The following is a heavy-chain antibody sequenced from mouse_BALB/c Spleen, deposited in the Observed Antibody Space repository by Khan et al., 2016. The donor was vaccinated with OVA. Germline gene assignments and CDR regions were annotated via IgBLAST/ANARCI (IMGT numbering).Heavy chain of an antibody. D-gene: IGHD2-4*01. Sequence: VQLQQSGPGLVKPSQSLSLTCTVTGYSITSEYAWNWIRQFPGNKLEWMCYINYSGNTGLNPSLKSRTSITRDKSKNQFFLQLNSLTTEDTATYYGARKDYYDYDPFPYWGQGTLVTVSA. V-gene: IGHV3-2*02. CDR1: GYSITSEYA. CDR3: ARKDYYDYDPFPY. J-gene: IGHJ3*01. CDR2: INYSGNT.